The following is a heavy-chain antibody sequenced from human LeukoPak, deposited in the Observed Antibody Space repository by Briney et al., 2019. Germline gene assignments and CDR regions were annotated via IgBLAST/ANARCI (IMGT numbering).Heavy chain of an antibody. V-gene: IGHV4-4*08. J-gene: IGHJ4*02. Sequence: SETLSLTYTVSGASISNDYWSWIRQPPGKRLEFIGYIHNSGTAKYNPSLESRVTFSVDTSKNQFSLKLTSVTAADTAVYYCARYSRSGDYVFNSWGQGTLVTVSS. CDR3: ARYSRSGDYVFNS. D-gene: IGHD4-17*01. CDR2: IHNSGTA. CDR1: GASISNDY.